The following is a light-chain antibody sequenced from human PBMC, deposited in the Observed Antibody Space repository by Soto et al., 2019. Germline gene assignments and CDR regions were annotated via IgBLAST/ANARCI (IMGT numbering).Light chain of an antibody. Sequence: EIVLTQSPGTLSSSPGDRATLSCRASQSVSSNYLAWYQQKPGQAPRLLIYDTSSRATGIPDRFSGSGSGTDFTLTISRLEPEDFALYYCQQYDTSPPLTFGGGTKVEIK. CDR3: QQYDTSPPLT. J-gene: IGKJ4*01. V-gene: IGKV3-20*01. CDR1: QSVSSNY. CDR2: DTS.